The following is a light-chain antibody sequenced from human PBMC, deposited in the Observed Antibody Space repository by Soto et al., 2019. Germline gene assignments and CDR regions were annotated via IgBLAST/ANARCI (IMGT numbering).Light chain of an antibody. J-gene: IGKJ2*01. Sequence: EIVLTQSPATLSFSPGERATLSCRASQIVSSYLAWYQQKPGQAPRLLIYDASNRATGIPARFSGSGSGTDFTLTISRLEPEDCAVYYCQQRSNWPRTFGQGTKLEIK. CDR1: QIVSSY. CDR3: QQRSNWPRT. CDR2: DAS. V-gene: IGKV3-11*01.